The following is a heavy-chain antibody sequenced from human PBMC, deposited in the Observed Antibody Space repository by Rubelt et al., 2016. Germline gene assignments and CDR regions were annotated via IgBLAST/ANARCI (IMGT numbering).Heavy chain of an antibody. Sequence: QVQLVQSGAEVKKPGASVKVSCKASGYTFTSYAMHWVRQAPGQRLEWMGWFTAGTGNTTYSQKFQGVVTITRDTTESSAYMELSRLRAEGTAGYYCAGATETAMVTDADLYFDLWGRGTLVTVSS. CDR3: AGATETAMVTDADLYFDL. J-gene: IGHJ2*01. CDR1: GYTFTSYA. V-gene: IGHV1-3*01. CDR2: FTAGTGNT. D-gene: IGHD5-18*01.